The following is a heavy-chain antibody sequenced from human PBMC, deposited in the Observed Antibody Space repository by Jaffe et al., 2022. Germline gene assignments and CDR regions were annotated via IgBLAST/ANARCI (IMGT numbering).Heavy chain of an antibody. V-gene: IGHV3-9*01. CDR1: GFTFDDYA. J-gene: IGHJ4*02. CDR3: AKDLNRSWYSSGHDY. CDR2: ISWNSGSI. D-gene: IGHD6-19*01. Sequence: EVQLVESGGGLVQPGRSLRLSCAASGFTFDDYAMHWVRQAPGKGLEWVSGISWNSGSIGYADSVKGRFTISRDNAKNSLYLQMNSLRAEDTALYYCAKDLNRSWYSSGHDYWGQGTLVTVSS.